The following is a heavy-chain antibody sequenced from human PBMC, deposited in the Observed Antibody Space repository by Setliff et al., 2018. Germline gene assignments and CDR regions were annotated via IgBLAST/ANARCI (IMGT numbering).Heavy chain of an antibody. CDR2: VRESGDGT. J-gene: IGHJ4*02. D-gene: IGHD3-10*01. V-gene: IGHV3-23*01. CDR1: GFTFPNNA. CDR3: ARSPMVRGGYWDDIDY. Sequence: GGSLRLSCAASGFTFPNNAIIWVRQAPGKGLEWVSSVRESGDGTKYADVAKGRITISRANSKKTVYLQMSGLRAEDTARYYCARSPMVRGGYWDDIDYWGQGTLVTVSS.